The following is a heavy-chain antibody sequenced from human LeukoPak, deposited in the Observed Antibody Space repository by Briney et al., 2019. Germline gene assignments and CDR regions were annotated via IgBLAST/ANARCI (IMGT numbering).Heavy chain of an antibody. V-gene: IGHV4-59*01. J-gene: IGHJ4*02. CDR1: GGSISSYY. CDR3: ARAPYDYVWGSYRLSYFDY. CDR2: IYYSGST. D-gene: IGHD3-16*02. Sequence: PSETLSLTCTVSGGSISSYYWSWIRQPPGKGLEWIGYIYYSGSTNYNPSLKGRFTISVDTSKNQFSRKLTSVTAADTAVYYCARAPYDYVWGSYRLSYFDYWGQGTLVTVSS.